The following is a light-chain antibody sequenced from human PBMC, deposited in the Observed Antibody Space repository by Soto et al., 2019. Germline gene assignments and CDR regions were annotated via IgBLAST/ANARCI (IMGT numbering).Light chain of an antibody. CDR3: ATWDDSLNGGV. Sequence: QSVLTQPPSVSGTPGQEVSISCSGTSSNIGSNTVNWYQQVPGTAPKLLIYANSQRPSGVPGRLSGSKSGTSASLAISGLQSEDEGDYYCATWDDSLNGGVFGGGTKLTVL. CDR1: SSNIGSNT. J-gene: IGLJ3*02. CDR2: ANS. V-gene: IGLV1-44*01.